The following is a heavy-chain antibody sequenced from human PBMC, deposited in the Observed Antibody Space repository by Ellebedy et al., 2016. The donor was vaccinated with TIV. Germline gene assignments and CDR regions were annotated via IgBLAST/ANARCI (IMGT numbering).Heavy chain of an antibody. Sequence: SLKISCVASGFTFSNYGMHWVRQAPGKGLEWVAVVSYDGKNKYYADSVKGRFTISRDDSKNTLYLEVNSLRVEETAVYYCAREMLGGGYNFVTDHWGQGTLVTVSS. V-gene: IGHV3-30*03. CDR1: GFTFSNYG. J-gene: IGHJ4*02. CDR2: VSYDGKNK. CDR3: AREMLGGGYNFVTDH. D-gene: IGHD5-18*01.